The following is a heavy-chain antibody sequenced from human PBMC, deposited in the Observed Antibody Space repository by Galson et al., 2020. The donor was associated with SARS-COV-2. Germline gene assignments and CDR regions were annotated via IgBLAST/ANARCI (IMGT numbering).Heavy chain of an antibody. J-gene: IGHJ6*02. CDR2: INHSGST. V-gene: IGHV4-34*01. D-gene: IGHD3-10*01. Sequence: SQASETLSLTRAVYGGSFSGYYWSWIRQPPGKGLEWIGEINHSGSTNYNPSLKSRVTISVDTSKNQFSLKLSSVTAADTAVCYCAREMGYYGSGSANYYYYGMDVWGQGTTVTVSS. CDR3: AREMGYYGSGSANYYYYGMDV. CDR1: GGSFSGYY.